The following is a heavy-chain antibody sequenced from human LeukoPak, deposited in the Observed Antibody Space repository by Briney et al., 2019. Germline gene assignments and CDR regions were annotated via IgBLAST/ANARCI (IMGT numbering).Heavy chain of an antibody. J-gene: IGHJ4*02. CDR3: ARGPNYPSPSPFDY. CDR1: GGSISSYY. V-gene: IGHV4-59*08. Sequence: SETLSLTCTVSGGSISSYYWSWIRQPPGKGLEWIGYIYYSGSTDYNPSLKSRVTISVDTSKNQFSLKLSSVTAADTAVYYCARGPNYPSPSPFDYWGQGTLVTVSS. D-gene: IGHD5-24*01. CDR2: IYYSGST.